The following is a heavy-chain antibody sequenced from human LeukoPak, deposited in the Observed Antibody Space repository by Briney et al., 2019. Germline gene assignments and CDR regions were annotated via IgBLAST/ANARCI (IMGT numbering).Heavy chain of an antibody. CDR1: GGSISNSDYY. Sequence: SSETLSLTCTVSGGSISNSDYYWDWIRQPPGKGLEWIGSINYRGSTYYNPSLESRVTISVDTSKNQFSLRMSSVTAADTAVYYCAKTRGRGQVEPGTSGYINYWGQGTLVSVSS. CDR3: AKTRGRGQVEPGTSGYINY. CDR2: INYRGST. D-gene: IGHD3-22*01. V-gene: IGHV4-39*01. J-gene: IGHJ4*02.